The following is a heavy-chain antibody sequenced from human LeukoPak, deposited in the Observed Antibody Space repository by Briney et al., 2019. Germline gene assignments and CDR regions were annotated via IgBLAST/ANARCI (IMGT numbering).Heavy chain of an antibody. V-gene: IGHV3-21*01. D-gene: IGHD3-10*01. Sequence: GGSLRLSCAASGFTFSSYSVNWVRQAPGKGLEWVSSISSSSSYIYYADSVKGRFTISRDNAKNSLYLQMNSLRAEDTAVYYCARVSPSYYYGSGDYWGQGTLVTVSS. CDR1: GFTFSSYS. J-gene: IGHJ4*02. CDR2: ISSSSSYI. CDR3: ARVSPSYYYGSGDY.